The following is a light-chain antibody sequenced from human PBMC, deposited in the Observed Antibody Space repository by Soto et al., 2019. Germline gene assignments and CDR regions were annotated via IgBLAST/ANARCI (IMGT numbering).Light chain of an antibody. CDR1: SDDIGANNY. CDR3: TSYTSASTLV. J-gene: IGLJ2*01. V-gene: IGLV2-14*01. Sequence: QSVLTQPASVSGSPGQSITISCTGTSDDIGANNYVSWYQHHPGKAPKILIYEAANRPSGISHRFSGSKSGNTASLTISGLQADDEGDYFCTSYTSASTLVFGGGTKLTVL. CDR2: EAA.